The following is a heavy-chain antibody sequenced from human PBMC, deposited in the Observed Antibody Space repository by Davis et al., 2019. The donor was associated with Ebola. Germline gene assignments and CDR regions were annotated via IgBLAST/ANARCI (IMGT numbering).Heavy chain of an antibody. Sequence: GESLKISCSASGFTFSSYAMHWVRQAPGKGLEYVSAISSNGGSTYYADSVKGRFTISRDNSKNTLYLQMSSLRAEDTAVYYCVTDHLSIVVVPAAIRAWAFDIWGQGTMVTVSS. CDR3: VTDHLSIVVVPAAIRAWAFDI. D-gene: IGHD2-2*02. CDR2: ISSNGGST. V-gene: IGHV3-64D*06. CDR1: GFTFSSYA. J-gene: IGHJ3*02.